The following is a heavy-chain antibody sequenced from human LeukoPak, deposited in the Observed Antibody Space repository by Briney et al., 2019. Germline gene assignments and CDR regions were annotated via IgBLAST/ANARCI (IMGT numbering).Heavy chain of an antibody. CDR2: INQDGSEK. CDR3: VRAIGSNTL. V-gene: IGHV3-7*01. D-gene: IGHD4-23*01. J-gene: IGHJ4*02. Sequence: GGSLRLSCTASGSTFSTYWMSWVRQAPGKVLEWVANINQDGSEKYYVDSVKGRFTISRDNAKNSLYLQMNSLRAEDTAVYFCVRAIGSNTLWGQGTLVTVSS. CDR1: GSTFSTYW.